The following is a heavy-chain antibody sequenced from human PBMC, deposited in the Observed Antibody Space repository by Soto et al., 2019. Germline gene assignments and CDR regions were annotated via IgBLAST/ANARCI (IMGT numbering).Heavy chain of an antibody. V-gene: IGHV3-66*01. CDR1: GFTVSTKY. CDR2: IYSGGST. D-gene: IGHD3-16*01. CDR3: ARDPWAADY. J-gene: IGHJ4*02. Sequence: EVQLVESGGGVVQPGGSLRLSCAASGFTVSTKYMSWVRQAPGKGLEWVSVIYSGGSTFYADSVRGRFTISRDNPKNTLNLQMTSLRAEDTAVYYCARDPWAADYWGQGTLVTVSS.